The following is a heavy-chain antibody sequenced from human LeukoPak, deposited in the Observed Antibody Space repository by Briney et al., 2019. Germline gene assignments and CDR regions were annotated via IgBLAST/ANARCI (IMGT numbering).Heavy chain of an antibody. CDR3: AKDSGITVIQRPFDY. CDR2: TWFDGSSE. V-gene: IGHV3-30*02. Sequence: PGGSLRLSCATSGFTFSNFAMYCVRQTPGKGLEWVALTWFDGSSEYYADSVKGRFTISRDNSKNTLHLQMSSLRAEDTAVYFSAKDSGITVIQRPFDYWGQGTLVTVSS. D-gene: IGHD1-20*01. CDR1: GFTFSNFA. J-gene: IGHJ4*02.